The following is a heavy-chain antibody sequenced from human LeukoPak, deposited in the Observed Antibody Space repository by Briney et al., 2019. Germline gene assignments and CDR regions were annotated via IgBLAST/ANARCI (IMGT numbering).Heavy chain of an antibody. CDR3: AREGEGFIVPVDY. D-gene: IGHD2-8*02. J-gene: IGHJ4*02. Sequence: TGGSLRLSCAASGFTFSSYWMNWVRQAPGKGLEWVANINKDGSEKYYGDFVNGRFTISRENAKNSVYLQMNNLRAEDTAVYYCAREGEGFIVPVDYWGQGTLVTVSS. CDR2: INKDGSEK. V-gene: IGHV3-7*01. CDR1: GFTFSSYW.